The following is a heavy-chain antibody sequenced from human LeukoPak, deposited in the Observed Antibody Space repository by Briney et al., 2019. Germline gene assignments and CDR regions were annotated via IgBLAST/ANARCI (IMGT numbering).Heavy chain of an antibody. CDR1: GGSISSYY. Sequence: SETLSLTCTVSGGSISSYYWSWIRQPPGKGLEWIGYIYYSGSTIYNPSLKSRVTISVDTSKNQFSLKLSSVTAADTAVYYCARDRPLRYFGRTSDAFDIWGQGTMVTVSS. J-gene: IGHJ3*02. CDR2: IYYSGST. D-gene: IGHD3-9*01. V-gene: IGHV4-59*01. CDR3: ARDRPLRYFGRTSDAFDI.